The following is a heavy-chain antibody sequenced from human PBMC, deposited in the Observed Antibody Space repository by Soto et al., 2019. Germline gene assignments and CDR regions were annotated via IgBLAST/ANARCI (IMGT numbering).Heavy chain of an antibody. Sequence: PGESLKISCKGSGYSFTSYWISWVRQMPGKGLEWMGRIDPSDSYTNYSPSFQGHVTISADKSISTAYLQWSSLKASDTAMYYCARRDCSSTSCYTFYYYYGMDVWGQGTTVTVSS. CDR1: GYSFTSYW. CDR2: IDPSDSYT. J-gene: IGHJ6*02. V-gene: IGHV5-10-1*01. CDR3: ARRDCSSTSCYTFYYYYGMDV. D-gene: IGHD2-2*02.